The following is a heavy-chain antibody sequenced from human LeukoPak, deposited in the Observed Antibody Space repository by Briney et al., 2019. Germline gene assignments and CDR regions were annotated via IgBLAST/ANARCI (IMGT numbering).Heavy chain of an antibody. Sequence: VASVKVSCKASGGTFSSYAISWVRQAPGQGLEWMGRIIPILGIANYAQKFQGRVTMTRNTSISTAYMELSSLRSEDTAVYYCEMATISDDYWGQGTLVTVSS. J-gene: IGHJ4*02. CDR1: GGTFSSYA. V-gene: IGHV1-69*04. D-gene: IGHD5-24*01. CDR2: IIPILGIA. CDR3: EMATISDDY.